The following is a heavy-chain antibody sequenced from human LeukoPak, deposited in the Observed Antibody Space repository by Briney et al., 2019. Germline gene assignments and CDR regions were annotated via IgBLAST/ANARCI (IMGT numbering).Heavy chain of an antibody. CDR1: GGTFSSYA. D-gene: IGHD4-23*01. CDR3: ARVDYGGRTDY. J-gene: IGHJ4*02. CDR2: INPNSGGT. Sequence: ASVKVSCKASGGTFSSYAISWVRQAPGQGLEWMGRINPNSGGTNYAQKFQGRVTMTRDTSISTAYMELSRLRSDDTAVYYCARVDYGGRTDYWGQGTLVTVSS. V-gene: IGHV1-2*06.